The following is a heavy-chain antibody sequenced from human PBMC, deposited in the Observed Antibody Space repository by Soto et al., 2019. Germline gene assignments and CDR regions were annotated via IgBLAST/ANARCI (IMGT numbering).Heavy chain of an antibody. Sequence: QVQLVQSGAEVKKPGSSVKVSCKASGGTFSSYTISWVRQAPGQGLEWMGRIIPILGIANYAQKFQGRVTITADKSTSTAYMELSSLRSEDTAVYYCARDRDYSHFGWFDPWGQGTLVTVSS. J-gene: IGHJ5*02. D-gene: IGHD4-4*01. V-gene: IGHV1-69*08. CDR1: GGTFSSYT. CDR3: ARDRDYSHFGWFDP. CDR2: IIPILGIA.